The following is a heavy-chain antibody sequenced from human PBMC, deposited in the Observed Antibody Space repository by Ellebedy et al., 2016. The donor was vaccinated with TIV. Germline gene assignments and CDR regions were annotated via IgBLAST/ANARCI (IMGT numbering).Heavy chain of an antibody. CDR2: ISYDGSNK. Sequence: GESLKISXAASGFTFSSYAMHWVRQAPGKGLEWVAVISYDGSNKYYADSVKGRFTISRDNSKNTLYLQMNSLRAEDTAVYYCARDGEQWLEENGMDVWGQGTTVTVSS. CDR3: ARDGEQWLEENGMDV. D-gene: IGHD6-19*01. CDR1: GFTFSSYA. J-gene: IGHJ6*02. V-gene: IGHV3-30-3*01.